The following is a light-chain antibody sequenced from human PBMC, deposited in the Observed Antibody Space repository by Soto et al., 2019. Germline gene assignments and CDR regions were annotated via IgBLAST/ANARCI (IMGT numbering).Light chain of an antibody. CDR3: QQSYNTPWT. CDR1: RSISSY. J-gene: IGKJ1*01. V-gene: IGKV1-39*01. Sequence: DIQMTQSPSSLSAAVGDRVTITCRASRSISSYLNWYQQKPGKAPKLLIYAASNLQSGVPSRFSGSGSGADFTLTISSLQPEDFAAYFCQQSYNTPWTFGQGTKVDIK. CDR2: AAS.